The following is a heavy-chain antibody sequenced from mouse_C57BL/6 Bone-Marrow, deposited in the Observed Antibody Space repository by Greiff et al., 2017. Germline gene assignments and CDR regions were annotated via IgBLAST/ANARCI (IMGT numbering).Heavy chain of an antibody. CDR1: GFTFTDYY. CDR2: IRNKANGYTT. J-gene: IGHJ4*01. V-gene: IGHV7-3*01. Sequence: EVQLVESGGGLVQPGGSLSLSCAASGFTFTDYYMSWVRQPPGKALEWLGFIRNKANGYTTEYSASVKGRFTISRDNSQSILYLQMNALRAEDSATYYCARWGYYVNYAMDYWGQGTSVTVSS. CDR3: ARWGYYVNYAMDY. D-gene: IGHD2-3*01.